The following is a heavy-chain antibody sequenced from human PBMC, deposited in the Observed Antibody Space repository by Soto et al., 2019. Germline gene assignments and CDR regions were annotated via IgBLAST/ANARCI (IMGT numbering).Heavy chain of an antibody. J-gene: IGHJ6*02. CDR2: IYYSGST. CDR1: GGSISSYY. D-gene: IGHD1-1*01. CDR3: AXFHDRPGYYYYYYGMDV. Sequence: SETLSLTCTVSGGSISSYYWSWIRQPPGKGLEWIGYIYYSGSTNYNPSLKSRVTISVDTSKNQFSLQLSSVTAADTAVYYCAXFHDRPGYYYYYYGMDVWGQGTTVTVSS. V-gene: IGHV4-59*01.